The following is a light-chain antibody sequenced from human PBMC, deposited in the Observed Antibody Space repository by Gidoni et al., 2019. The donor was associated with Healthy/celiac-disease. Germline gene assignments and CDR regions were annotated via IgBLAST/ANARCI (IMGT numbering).Light chain of an antibody. V-gene: IGKV1-39*01. CDR3: QQSYSTRLT. J-gene: IGKJ4*01. Sequence: DIKMTQSQSSLSASVGDRVTITCRASQSISSYLNWYQQKPGKAPKLLIYAASSLQSGVPSRFSGSGSGTDFTLTISSLQPEDFATYYCQQSYSTRLTFGGGTKVEIK. CDR1: QSISSY. CDR2: AAS.